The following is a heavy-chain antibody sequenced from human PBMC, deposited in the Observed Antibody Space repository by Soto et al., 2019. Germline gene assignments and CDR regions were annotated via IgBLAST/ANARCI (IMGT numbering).Heavy chain of an antibody. D-gene: IGHD2-21*01. CDR2: IEGGGGT. V-gene: IGHV3-23*01. J-gene: IGHJ4*02. CDR3: AKDAPGDGWLSDY. CDR1: GFTLDIYA. Sequence: EVQLLESGGGLVQPGGSLRLSCEASGFTLDIYAMSWVRQAPGKGLEWVSTIEGGGGTSYADFVRGRFSISRDSSKNTLYLQMNGLRAEDTAIYYCAKDAPGDGWLSDYWGLGTLVTVSS.